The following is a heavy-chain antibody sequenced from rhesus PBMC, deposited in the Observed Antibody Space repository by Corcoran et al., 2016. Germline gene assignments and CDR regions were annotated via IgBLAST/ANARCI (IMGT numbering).Heavy chain of an antibody. CDR1: CFPFSNYW. J-gene: IGHJ4*01. V-gene: IGHV3S11*01. Sequence: EVQLVESGGGLVQPGGSLRLSCAASCFPFSNYWLSWVRQAPGKGLEWVGFIKNKADGGTAAYAESVKGRFTISRDDSKNTLYLQMNSLKTEDTAVYYCTRVGGHNFWTGYYFDYWGQGVLVTVSS. CDR3: TRVGGHNFWTGYYFDY. D-gene: IGHD3-3*01. CDR2: IKNKADGGTA.